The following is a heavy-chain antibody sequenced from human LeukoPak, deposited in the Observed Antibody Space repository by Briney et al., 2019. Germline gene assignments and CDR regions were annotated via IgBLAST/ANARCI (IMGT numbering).Heavy chain of an antibody. V-gene: IGHV3-15*01. Sequence: GGSLRLSCAASGFTFSNAWMSWVRQAPGKGLEWVGRIKSKTDGGTTDYAAPVKGRFTISRDDSKNTLYLQMNSLKTEDTAVYYYTTDLGCSSTSCYGFDYWGQGTLVTVSS. CDR1: GFTFSNAW. CDR2: IKSKTDGGTT. D-gene: IGHD2-2*01. CDR3: TTDLGCSSTSCYGFDY. J-gene: IGHJ4*02.